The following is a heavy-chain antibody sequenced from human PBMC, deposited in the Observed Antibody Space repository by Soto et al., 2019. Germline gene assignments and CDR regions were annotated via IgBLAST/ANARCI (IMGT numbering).Heavy chain of an antibody. J-gene: IGHJ6*02. D-gene: IGHD5-12*01. CDR1: GYTFTSYD. Sequence: AASVKVSCKASGYTFTSYDINWVRRATGQGLEWMGWMNPNSGNTGYAQKFQGRVTMTRNTSISTAYMELSSLRSEDTAVYYCASFSGYDYYYYYGMDVWGQGTTVTVSS. CDR2: MNPNSGNT. CDR3: ASFSGYDYYYYYGMDV. V-gene: IGHV1-8*01.